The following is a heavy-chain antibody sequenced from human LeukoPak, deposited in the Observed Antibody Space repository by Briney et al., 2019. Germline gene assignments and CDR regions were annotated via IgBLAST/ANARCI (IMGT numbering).Heavy chain of an antibody. CDR2: IYYSGST. V-gene: IGHV4-59*01. CDR3: ARDHVGYSSGYPYGMDV. CDR1: GGSISSYY. D-gene: IGHD3-22*01. J-gene: IGHJ6*02. Sequence: PSETLSLTCTVSGGSISSYYWSWIRQPPGKGLEWIGYIYYSGSTNYNPSLKSRVTISVDTSKNQFSLKPSSVTAADTAVYYCARDHVGYSSGYPYGMDVWGQGTTVTVSS.